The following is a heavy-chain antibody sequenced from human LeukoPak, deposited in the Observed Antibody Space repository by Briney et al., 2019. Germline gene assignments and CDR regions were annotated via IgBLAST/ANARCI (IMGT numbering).Heavy chain of an antibody. CDR1: GFTFGNHG. CDR2: ITFDGSQK. CDR3: SKDLTSDFGGDLDP. J-gene: IGHJ5*02. V-gene: IGHV3-30*02. D-gene: IGHD3-10*01. Sequence: GGSLRLSCAASGFTFGNHGMHWVRQAPGKGLEWVALITFDGSQKYYADSVKGRFTISRDNSKSTVYLQMNSLRAEDTAVYYCSKDLTSDFGGDLDPWGQGTLVTVSS.